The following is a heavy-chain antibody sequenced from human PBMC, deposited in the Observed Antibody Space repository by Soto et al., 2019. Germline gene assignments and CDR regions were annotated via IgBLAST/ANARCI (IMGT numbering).Heavy chain of an antibody. CDR3: ARDLNLAVAGSLLNWFDP. J-gene: IGHJ5*02. D-gene: IGHD6-19*01. CDR1: GVPINNFY. Sequence: SETLSLTCSVSGVPINNFYWSWIRQPPGKGLEWIGYIYSSGSTNYNPSLKSRVTMSLDTSKNQLSLNLRSVTAADTAVYYCARDLNLAVAGSLLNWFDPWGQGTLVTVSS. CDR2: IYSSGST. V-gene: IGHV4-59*01.